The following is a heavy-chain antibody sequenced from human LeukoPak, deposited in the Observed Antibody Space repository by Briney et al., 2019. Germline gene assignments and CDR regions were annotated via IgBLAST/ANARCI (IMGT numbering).Heavy chain of an antibody. CDR3: ARDPGKTTFDY. CDR1: GFTFSSYG. D-gene: IGHD1-14*01. CDR2: INSDESTT. Sequence: GGSLRLSCAASGFTFSSYGMHWVRQAPGKGLVWVSRINSDESTTTYADSVKGRFTISRDNAKNTLFLQMNSLRAEDTAVYYCARDPGKTTFDYWGQGTLVTVSS. V-gene: IGHV3-74*01. J-gene: IGHJ4*02.